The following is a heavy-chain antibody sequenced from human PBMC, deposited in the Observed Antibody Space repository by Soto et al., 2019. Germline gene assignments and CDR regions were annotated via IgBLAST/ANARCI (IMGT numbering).Heavy chain of an antibody. Sequence: SETLSLTCTISGGSISSSGYYWGWIRQPPGKGLEWIGSISYSGSTHYSPSLKSRVTISVDTSKNQFSLKLSSVTAADTAVYYCARHGTYCGGDCHDAFDIWGQGTMVTVSS. CDR2: ISYSGST. D-gene: IGHD2-21*01. CDR3: ARHGTYCGGDCHDAFDI. CDR1: GGSISSSGYY. J-gene: IGHJ3*02. V-gene: IGHV4-39*01.